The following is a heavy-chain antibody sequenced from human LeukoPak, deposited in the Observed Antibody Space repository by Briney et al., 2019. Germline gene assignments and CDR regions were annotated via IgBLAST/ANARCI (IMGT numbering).Heavy chain of an antibody. J-gene: IGHJ4*02. Sequence: GGSLRLSCAASGFTFSSYEMNWVRQAPGKGLEWVSYISSSGSTIYYADSVKGRFTISRDNAKNSLYLQMNSLRAEDTAVYYCARDTIFGVVYYFDYWGQGTLVTVSS. D-gene: IGHD3-3*01. CDR3: ARDTIFGVVYYFDY. CDR1: GFTFSSYE. V-gene: IGHV3-48*03. CDR2: ISSSGSTI.